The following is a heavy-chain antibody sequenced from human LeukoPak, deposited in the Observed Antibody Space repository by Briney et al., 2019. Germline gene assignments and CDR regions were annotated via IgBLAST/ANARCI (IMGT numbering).Heavy chain of an antibody. Sequence: GRSLRLSCAASGFTFDDYGMSWVRQAPGKGLEWVSYISSSGSTIYYADSVKGRFTISRDNAKNSLYLQMNSLRAEDTAVYYCARYQYSSSWNDAFDIWGQGTMVTVSS. CDR1: GFTFDDYG. D-gene: IGHD6-13*01. V-gene: IGHV3-11*01. J-gene: IGHJ3*02. CDR3: ARYQYSSSWNDAFDI. CDR2: ISSSGSTI.